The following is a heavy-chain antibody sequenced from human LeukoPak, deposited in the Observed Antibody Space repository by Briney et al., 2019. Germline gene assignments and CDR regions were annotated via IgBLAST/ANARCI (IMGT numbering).Heavy chain of an antibody. Sequence: SQTLSLTCDISGDSVSGSGAAWTWIRQSPSGGLEWLGRTCYRSRWYNDYAVSVKSRISINPDTSKNQFSLQLNSVTPEDTAVYYCARDPTRQDYFDYWGQGTLVAVSS. CDR2: TCYRSRWYN. CDR3: ARDPTRQDYFDY. V-gene: IGHV6-1*01. CDR1: GDSVSGSGAA. J-gene: IGHJ4*02.